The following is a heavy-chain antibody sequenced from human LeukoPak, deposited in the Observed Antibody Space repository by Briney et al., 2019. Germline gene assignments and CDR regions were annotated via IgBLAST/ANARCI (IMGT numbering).Heavy chain of an antibody. J-gene: IGHJ4*02. CDR1: GFSFSRSA. Sequence: GGSLRLSCVASGFSFSRSAMHWVRQAPGKGLEWVTILSNDGSYTYYADSVKGRFTVSRDSSKNTLFLEMDSLRPEDTVTYFCARDRKSGGGTALEDWGQGTLVTVSS. D-gene: IGHD2-15*01. V-gene: IGHV3-30*04. CDR3: ARDRKSGGGTALED. CDR2: LSNDGSYT.